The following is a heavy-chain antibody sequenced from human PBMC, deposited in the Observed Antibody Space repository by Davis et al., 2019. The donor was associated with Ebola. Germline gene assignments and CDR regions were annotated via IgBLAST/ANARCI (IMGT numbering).Heavy chain of an antibody. J-gene: IGHJ6*02. Sequence: ASVKVSCKASGYTFTSYGISWVRQAPGQGLEWMEWISAYNGNTNYAQKLQGRVTMTTDTSTSTAYMELRSLRSDDTAVYYCARFGSTSWYGGNLRYYYYGMDVWGQGTTVTVSS. CDR3: ARFGSTSWYGGNLRYYYYGMDV. V-gene: IGHV1-18*01. CDR2: ISAYNGNT. D-gene: IGHD2-2*01. CDR1: GYTFTSYG.